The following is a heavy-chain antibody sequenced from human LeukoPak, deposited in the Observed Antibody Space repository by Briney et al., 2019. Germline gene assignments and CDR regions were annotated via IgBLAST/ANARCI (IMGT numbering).Heavy chain of an antibody. CDR3: ARDVAAGKPHGDP. V-gene: IGHV1-18*01. Sequence: ASVTVSCKASGYTFTSYGISWVRQAPGQGLEWMGWISAYNGNTNYAQKLQGRVTMTTDPSTSTAYMELRSLRSDDTAVYYCARDVAAGKPHGDPWGQGTLVTVSS. CDR1: GYTFTSYG. J-gene: IGHJ5*02. CDR2: ISAYNGNT. D-gene: IGHD6-13*01.